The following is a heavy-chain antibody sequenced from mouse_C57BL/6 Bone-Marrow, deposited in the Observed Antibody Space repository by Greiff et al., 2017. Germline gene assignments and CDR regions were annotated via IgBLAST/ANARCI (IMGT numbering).Heavy chain of an antibody. V-gene: IGHV5-6*01. CDR3: ARLAGTYFDY. Sequence: EVQLVESGGDLVKPGGSLKLSCAASGFTFSSYGMSWVRQTPDKRLEWVATISSGGSYTYYPDSVKGRFTISRDNATNTLYLQMSILKSEDTAMYYCARLAGTYFDYWGPGTTLTVSS. J-gene: IGHJ2*01. CDR2: ISSGGSYT. D-gene: IGHD4-1*01. CDR1: GFTFSSYG.